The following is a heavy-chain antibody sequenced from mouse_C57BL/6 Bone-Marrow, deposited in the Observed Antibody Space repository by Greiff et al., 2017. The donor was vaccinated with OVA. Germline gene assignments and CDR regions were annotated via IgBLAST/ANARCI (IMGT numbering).Heavy chain of an antibody. V-gene: IGHV1-81*01. D-gene: IGHD2-2*01. J-gene: IGHJ4*01. CDR3: APDLLWLRRDAMDY. Sequence: QVQLQQSGAELARPGASVKLSCKASGYTFTSYGISWVKQRTGQGLEWIGEIYPRSGNTYYNEKFKGKATLTADKSSSTAYMELRSLTSDDSAVYCCAPDLLWLRRDAMDYWGQGTSVTVSS. CDR1: GYTFTSYG. CDR2: IYPRSGNT.